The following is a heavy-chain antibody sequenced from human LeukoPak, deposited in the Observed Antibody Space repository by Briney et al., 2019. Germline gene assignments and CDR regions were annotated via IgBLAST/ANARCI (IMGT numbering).Heavy chain of an antibody. CDR1: GGSLSGHY. J-gene: IGHJ3*01. V-gene: IGHV4-59*11. Sequence: TLETLSLTCTVSGGSLSGHYWSWIRQPPGKRLEWIGYVSYTGRTKYSPSLQSRVTISIDTSKSQFSLMLTAVTSADTAVYSCTRLLDNDISGDPDTFDVWGQGTTVIVSS. CDR2: VSYTGRT. CDR3: TRLLDNDISGDPDTFDV. D-gene: IGHD3-22*01.